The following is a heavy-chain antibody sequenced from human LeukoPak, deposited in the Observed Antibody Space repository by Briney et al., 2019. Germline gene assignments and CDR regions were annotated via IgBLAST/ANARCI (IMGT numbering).Heavy chain of an antibody. CDR1: GYTLTSYG. D-gene: IGHD1-1*01. Sequence: ASVKVSCKASGYTLTSYGISWVRQAPGQGLEWMGWISANNGDTDYPPKLQDRVTMTTDTYTSTAYMELRSLRSDDTAMYYCARESHETREDYWGQGTLVTVSS. CDR2: ISANNGDT. CDR3: ARESHETREDY. J-gene: IGHJ4*02. V-gene: IGHV1-18*01.